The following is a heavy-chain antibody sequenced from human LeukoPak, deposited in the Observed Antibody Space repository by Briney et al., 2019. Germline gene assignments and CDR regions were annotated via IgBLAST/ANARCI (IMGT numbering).Heavy chain of an antibody. CDR2: MNPNSGNT. J-gene: IGHJ6*02. V-gene: IGHV1-8*01. Sequence: ASVKVSCKASGYTFTSYDINWVRQATGQGLEWMGWMNPNSGNTGYAQKFQGRVTMTRNTSISTAYMELSSLRSEDTAVYYCARGTYYDFWSGYDYYYGMDVWGQGTTVTVSS. CDR3: ARGTYYDFWSGYDYYYGMDV. CDR1: GYTFTSYD. D-gene: IGHD3-3*01.